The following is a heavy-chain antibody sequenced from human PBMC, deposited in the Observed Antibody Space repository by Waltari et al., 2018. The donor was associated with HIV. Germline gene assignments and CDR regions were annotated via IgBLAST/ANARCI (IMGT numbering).Heavy chain of an antibody. J-gene: IGHJ4*02. CDR3: ARVRRPSGSYYLSY. Sequence: QVQLEQSGAEVKKPGASVKVPCKASGYPFASYDIFWVRQATGQGLEWMGWMNPHRGTTAYAQKFQGRVTMTRNTSITTAYMELSSLRSEDTAVYYCARVRRPSGSYYLSYWGQGTLVTVSS. CDR1: GYPFASYD. CDR2: MNPHRGTT. D-gene: IGHD1-26*01. V-gene: IGHV1-8*01.